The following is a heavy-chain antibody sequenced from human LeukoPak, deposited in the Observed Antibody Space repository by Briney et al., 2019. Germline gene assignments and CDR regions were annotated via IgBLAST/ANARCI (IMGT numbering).Heavy chain of an antibody. D-gene: IGHD1-7*01. CDR1: GYTFTDYY. Sequence: ASVTVSCKASGYTFTDYYIHWVRQAPGQGLEWMGWISPNSGGTNYAQKFQGRVTMTRDTSISTAYMELSRLISDDTAVYYCAREETETAFDYWGQGTLVTVSS. CDR2: ISPNSGGT. V-gene: IGHV1-2*02. J-gene: IGHJ4*02. CDR3: AREETETAFDY.